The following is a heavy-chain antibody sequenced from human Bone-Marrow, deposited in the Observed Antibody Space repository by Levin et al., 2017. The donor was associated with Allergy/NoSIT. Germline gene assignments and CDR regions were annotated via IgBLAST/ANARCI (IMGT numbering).Heavy chain of an antibody. V-gene: IGHV3-23*01. CDR2: ISANGGDT. CDR3: AKRYGGFFSSPFDL. Sequence: PGGSLRLSCAASGFSFSSYSMSWVRQAPGKGLEWVSGISANGGDTDYGDSVKDRFTISRDNSKNSLYLQMDSLRAEDTALYYCAKRYGGFFSSPFDLWGQGTVVTVSS. D-gene: IGHD5-12*01. CDR1: GFSFSSYS. J-gene: IGHJ3*01.